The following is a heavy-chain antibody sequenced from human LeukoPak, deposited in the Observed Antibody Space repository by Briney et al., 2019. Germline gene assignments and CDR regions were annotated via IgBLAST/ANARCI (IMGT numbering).Heavy chain of an antibody. J-gene: IGHJ4*02. CDR2: IRSSSSGI. D-gene: IGHD3-10*01. Sequence: GGSLRLSCTASGFTFSSYGMNWVRQAPGKGLKWVSYIRSSSSGINYAGSVKGRFTISRDNAKNSLFLQMNSLRDEDTAVYYCARGGGARPDYWGQGTLVTVSS. CDR1: GFTFSSYG. V-gene: IGHV3-48*02. CDR3: ARGGGARPDY.